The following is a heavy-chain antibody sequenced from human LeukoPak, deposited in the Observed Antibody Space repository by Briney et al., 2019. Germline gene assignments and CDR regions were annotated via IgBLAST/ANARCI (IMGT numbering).Heavy chain of an antibody. CDR3: ASGSITIFGVVMDGMDV. CDR1: GYTFTSYD. D-gene: IGHD3-3*01. J-gene: IGHJ6*02. Sequence: ASVKVSCKASGYTFTSYDIHWVRQATGQGLEWMGWVNPNSGNTGYAQKFQGRVTMTRNTSISTAYMELSSLRSEDTAVYYCASGSITIFGVVMDGMDVWGQGTTVTVSS. CDR2: VNPNSGNT. V-gene: IGHV1-8*01.